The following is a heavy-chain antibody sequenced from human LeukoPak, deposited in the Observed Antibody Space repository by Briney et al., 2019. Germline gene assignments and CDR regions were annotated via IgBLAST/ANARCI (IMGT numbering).Heavy chain of an antibody. Sequence: GGSLRLSCVASGFTVSSNYMNWVRQAPGKGLEWVSVIYSGGSTYYADSVKGRFTISRDNSKNTLYLQMNSLRAEDTAVYYCASLGATIWEFDYWGQGTLVTVSS. CDR3: ASLGATIWEFDY. D-gene: IGHD5-12*01. J-gene: IGHJ4*02. CDR1: GFTVSSNY. CDR2: IYSGGST. V-gene: IGHV3-53*01.